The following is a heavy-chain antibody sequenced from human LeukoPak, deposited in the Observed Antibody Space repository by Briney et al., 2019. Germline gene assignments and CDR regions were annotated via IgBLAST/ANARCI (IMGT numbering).Heavy chain of an antibody. Sequence: GGSLRLSCAASGFTFTYFWMTWVRQAPGKGLEWVANIKNDGSQKYYADSVEGRFTISRDNAKHLLYLQMHGLRADDTAVYYCVWGHYGVYTGQGTLVTVSS. V-gene: IGHV3-7*04. CDR3: VWGHYGVY. CDR2: IKNDGSQK. CDR1: GFTFTYFW. J-gene: IGHJ4*02.